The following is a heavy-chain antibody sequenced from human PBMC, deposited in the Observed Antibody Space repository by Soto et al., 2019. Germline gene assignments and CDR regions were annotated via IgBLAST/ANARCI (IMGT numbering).Heavy chain of an antibody. CDR3: AKGEDSFGFTRFDF. V-gene: IGHV3-23*01. D-gene: IGHD5-18*01. CDR2: ISGSTGNT. J-gene: IGHJ4*02. CDR1: GFTFSNYA. Sequence: EVQLLESGGGLVQPGGSLRLSCAASGFTFSNYAMNWVRQAPGKGLEWVSGISGSTGNTYYADSLTGRFTISRDNSKNTVYLQMHSLRAEDTALYFCAKGEDSFGFTRFDFWGQGNLVTVS.